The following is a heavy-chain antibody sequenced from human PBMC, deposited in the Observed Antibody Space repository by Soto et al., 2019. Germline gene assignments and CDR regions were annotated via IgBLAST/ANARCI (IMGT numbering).Heavy chain of an antibody. CDR2: IYSGGST. V-gene: IGHV3-66*01. J-gene: IGHJ6*02. CDR3: AREDPLRYFDGFTRYYGMDV. CDR1: GFTVSSNY. Sequence: PGGSLRLSCAASGFTVSSNYMSWVRQAPGKGLEWVSVIYSGGSTYYADSVKGRFTISRDNSKNTLYLQMNSLRAEDTAVYYCAREDPLRYFDGFTRYYGMDVWGQGTTVTVSS. D-gene: IGHD3-9*01.